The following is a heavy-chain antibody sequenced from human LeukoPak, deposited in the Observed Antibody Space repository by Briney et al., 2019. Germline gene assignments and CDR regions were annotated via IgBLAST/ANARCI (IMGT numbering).Heavy chain of an antibody. D-gene: IGHD4-17*01. CDR2: IIPIFGTA. CDR1: GGTFSSYA. J-gene: IGHJ4*02. CDR3: AREVYGDYYFDY. V-gene: IGHV1-69*13. Sequence: SVKVSCKASGGTFSSYAVSWVRQAPGQGLEWMGGIIPIFGTANYAQKFQGRVTITADESTSTAYMELSSLRSEDTAVYYCAREVYGDYYFDYWGQGTLVTVSS.